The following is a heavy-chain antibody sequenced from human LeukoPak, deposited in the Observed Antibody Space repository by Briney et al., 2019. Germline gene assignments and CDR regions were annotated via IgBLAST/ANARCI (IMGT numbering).Heavy chain of an antibody. V-gene: IGHV3-30-3*01. D-gene: IGHD3-3*01. CDR3: ARGFGLRFLEWLFGDAFDI. J-gene: IGHJ3*02. CDR2: ISYDGSNK. CDR1: GFTFSSYA. Sequence: GGSLRLSCAASGFTFSSYAMHWVRQAPGKGLEWVAVISYDGSNKYYADSVKGRFTISRDNSKNTLYLQMNSLRAEDTAVYYCARGFGLRFLEWLFGDAFDIWGQGTMVTVSS.